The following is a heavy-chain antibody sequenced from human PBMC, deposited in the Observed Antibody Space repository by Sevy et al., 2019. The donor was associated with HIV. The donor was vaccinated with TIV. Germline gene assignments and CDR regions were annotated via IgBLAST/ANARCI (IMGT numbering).Heavy chain of an antibody. CDR1: GFTFRNYV. J-gene: IGHJ3*02. CDR2: ISDGGGTT. CDR3: AKHLARALAALDI. V-gene: IGHV3-23*01. Sequence: GGCLRLSCAASGFTFRNYVMNWVRQPPGKGLEWVSVISDGGGTTYYADSVKGRFTISRDDSKSTLYLQMNSLVVEDTAVYFCAKHLARALAALDIWGQGTVVTVSS.